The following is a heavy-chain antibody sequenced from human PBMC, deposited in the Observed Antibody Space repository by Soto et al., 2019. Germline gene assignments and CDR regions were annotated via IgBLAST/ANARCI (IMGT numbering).Heavy chain of an antibody. CDR3: ARGRYTITFGGVIVIPKAYYGMDV. CDR1: GYTFTSYD. CDR2: MNPNSGNT. V-gene: IGHV1-8*01. Sequence: ASVKVSCKASGYTFTSYDINWVRQATGQGLEWMGWMNPNSGNTGYAQKFQGRVTMTRNTSISTAYMELSRLRSEDTAVYYCARGRYTITFGGVIVIPKAYYGMDVWGQGTTVTVSS. J-gene: IGHJ6*02. D-gene: IGHD3-16*02.